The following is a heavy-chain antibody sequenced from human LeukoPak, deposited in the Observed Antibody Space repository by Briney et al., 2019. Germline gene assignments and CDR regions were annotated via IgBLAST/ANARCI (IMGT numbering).Heavy chain of an antibody. Sequence: GASVKVSCKASGGTFSSYAISWVRQAPGQGLEWMGRIIPILGIANYAQEFQGRVTITADKSTSTAYMELSSLRSEDTAVYYCARSASGSRTWDYWGQGTLVTVSS. D-gene: IGHD1-26*01. CDR3: ARSASGSRTWDY. J-gene: IGHJ4*02. V-gene: IGHV1-69*04. CDR2: IIPILGIA. CDR1: GGTFSSYA.